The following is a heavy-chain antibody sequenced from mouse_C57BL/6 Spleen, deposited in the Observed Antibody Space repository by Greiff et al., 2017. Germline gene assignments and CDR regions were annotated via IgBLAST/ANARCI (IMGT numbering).Heavy chain of an antibody. CDR2: IYPSDSDT. CDR1: GYTFTSYW. D-gene: IGHD2-5*01. V-gene: IGHV1-61*01. J-gene: IGHJ3*01. Sequence: QVLLQQPGAELVRPGSSVKLSCKASGYTFTSYWMDWVKQRPGQGLEWIGNIYPSDSDTHYNQKFKDKATLTVDKSSSTAYMQLSSLTSEDSAVYYCARNPYYSIDVGFAYWGQGTLVTVSA. CDR3: ARNPYYSIDVGFAY.